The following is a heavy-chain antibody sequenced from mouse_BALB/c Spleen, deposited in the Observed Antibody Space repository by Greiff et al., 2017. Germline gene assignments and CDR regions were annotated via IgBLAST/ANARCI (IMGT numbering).Heavy chain of an antibody. CDR1: GYAFSSYW. J-gene: IGHJ2*01. CDR2: IYPGDGDT. Sequence: VQLQQSGAELVRPGSSVKISCKASGYAFSSYWMNWVKQRPGQGLEWIGQIYPGDGDTNYNGKFKGKATLTADKSSSTAYMQLSSLTSEDSAVYFCARLYYCGYYFDYWGQGTTLTVSS. D-gene: IGHD1-2*01. V-gene: IGHV1-80*01. CDR3: ARLYYCGYYFDY.